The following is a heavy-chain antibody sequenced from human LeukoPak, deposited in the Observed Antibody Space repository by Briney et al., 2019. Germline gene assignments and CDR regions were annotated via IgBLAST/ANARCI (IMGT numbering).Heavy chain of an antibody. Sequence: SETLSLTCAVYGGSFSGYYWSWIRQPPGKGLEWIGEINHSGSTNYNPSLKSRVTISVDTSKNQFSLKLSSVTAADTAVYYCARHGPSTWFDPWGQGTLVTVSS. V-gene: IGHV4-34*01. CDR2: INHSGST. CDR1: GGSFSGYY. CDR3: ARHGPSTWFDP. J-gene: IGHJ5*02. D-gene: IGHD2-2*01.